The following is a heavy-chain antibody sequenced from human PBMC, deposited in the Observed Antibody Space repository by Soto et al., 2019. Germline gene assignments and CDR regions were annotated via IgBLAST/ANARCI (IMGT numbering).Heavy chain of an antibody. CDR3: ATDVVRSTGGDS. Sequence: QVQLVQSGAEVKEPGSSVKVSCKTSGGTFTTSSFVWVRQGPGQGLEWMGGIIPIFSKTNLAPKFQGRVTFTADESTRTVYMELSILRSEDTAIYYCATDVVRSTGGDSWGQGTLVTVSS. CDR2: IIPIFSKT. CDR1: GGTFTTSS. V-gene: IGHV1-69*01. D-gene: IGHD7-27*01. J-gene: IGHJ4*02.